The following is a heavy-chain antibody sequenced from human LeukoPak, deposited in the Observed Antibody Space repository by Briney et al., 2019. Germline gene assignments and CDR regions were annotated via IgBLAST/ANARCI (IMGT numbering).Heavy chain of an antibody. D-gene: IGHD2-15*01. CDR1: GGSISSYY. J-gene: IGHJ6*03. CDR3: ARVVVAYYYYMDV. Sequence: PSETLSLTCTVSGGSISSYYWSWIRQPPGKGLEWIGYIYYSGSTNYNPSLKSRVTISVDTSKNQFSLKLSSVTAADTAVYYCARVVVAYYYYMDVWGKGTTVTISS. V-gene: IGHV4-59*01. CDR2: IYYSGST.